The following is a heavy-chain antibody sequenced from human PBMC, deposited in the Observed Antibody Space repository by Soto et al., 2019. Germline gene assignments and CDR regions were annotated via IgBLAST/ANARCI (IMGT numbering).Heavy chain of an antibody. CDR2: ISGTGGAA. D-gene: IGHD3-10*01. V-gene: IGHV3-23*01. CDR1: GFTFGHSA. CDR3: AKPEEVVRGFDF. Sequence: GGSLRLSCAASGFTFGHSAMSWVRQAPGKGLEWVAAISGTGGAAYYADSVKGRFTISRDNSRNTLFLQMNSLRVDDTAIYHCAKPEEVVRGFDFWGLGTLVTVS. J-gene: IGHJ4*02.